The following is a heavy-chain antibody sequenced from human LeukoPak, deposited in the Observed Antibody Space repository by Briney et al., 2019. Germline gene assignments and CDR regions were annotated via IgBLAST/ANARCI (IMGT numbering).Heavy chain of an antibody. CDR1: GFTFSSYS. D-gene: IGHD4-17*01. CDR2: ISSSSSYI. Sequence: GGSLRLSCAASGFTFSSYSMNWVRQAPGKGLEWVSSISSSSSYIYYADSVKGRFTISRDNAKNSLYLQMNSLRAEDTAVYYCARDGRDYGDYSHFDYWGQGTLVTVSS. CDR3: ARDGRDYGDYSHFDY. J-gene: IGHJ4*02. V-gene: IGHV3-21*01.